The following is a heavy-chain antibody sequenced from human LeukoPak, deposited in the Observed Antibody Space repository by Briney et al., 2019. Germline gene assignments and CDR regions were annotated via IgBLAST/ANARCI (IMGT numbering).Heavy chain of an antibody. CDR1: GFTFSSYA. D-gene: IGHD5-24*01. V-gene: IGHV3-21*01. Sequence: GGSLRLSCAASGFTFSSYAMSWVRQAPGKGLEWVSSISSSSSYIYYADSVKGRFTISRGNAKNSLYLQMNSLRAEDTAVYYCAREPGDGYNAPLDYWGQGTLVTVSS. CDR2: ISSSSSYI. CDR3: AREPGDGYNAPLDY. J-gene: IGHJ4*02.